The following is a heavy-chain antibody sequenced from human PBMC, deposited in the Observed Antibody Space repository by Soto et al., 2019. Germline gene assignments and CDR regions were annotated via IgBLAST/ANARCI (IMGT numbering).Heavy chain of an antibody. CDR1: GGSISSYY. D-gene: IGHD5-12*01. J-gene: IGHJ3*02. Sequence: PSETLSLTCTVSGGSISSYYWSWIRQPPGKGLEWIGYIYYSGSTTYNPSLKSRVTISVDTSKNQFSLKLSSVTAADTAVYYCARPTPYDFDAFDIWGQGTMVTVSS. CDR2: IYYSGST. CDR3: ARPTPYDFDAFDI. V-gene: IGHV4-59*08.